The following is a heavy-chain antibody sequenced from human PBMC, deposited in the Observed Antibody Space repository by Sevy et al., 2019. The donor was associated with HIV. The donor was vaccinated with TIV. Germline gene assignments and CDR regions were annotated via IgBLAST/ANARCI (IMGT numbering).Heavy chain of an antibody. D-gene: IGHD5-12*01. J-gene: IGHJ4*02. V-gene: IGHV3-33*06. CDR2: IWSDRSNK. CDR3: AKDVRTRFSAYGWADYFDS. CDR1: GFVFSNHG. Sequence: GGSLRLSCAASGFVFSNHGMHWVRQAPGKGLEWVAVIWSDRSNKYYADSVKGRFTISRDNSKNTLYLQMKSLRAEDTAVYYCAKDVRTRFSAYGWADYFDSWGQGTLVTVSS.